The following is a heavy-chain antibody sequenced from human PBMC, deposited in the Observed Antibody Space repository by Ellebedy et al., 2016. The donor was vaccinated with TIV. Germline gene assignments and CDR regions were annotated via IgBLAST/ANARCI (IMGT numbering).Heavy chain of an antibody. Sequence: GESPKISXAASGLTFSSFAIHWVRQAPGKGLEWVAVISDDGSNKYYIDSVKGRFTISRDNSKNTLYLQMNSLRAEDTAVYYCAKIRAQWEPLDYWGQGTLVTVSS. V-gene: IGHV3-30*18. D-gene: IGHD1-26*01. CDR1: GLTFSSFA. CDR3: AKIRAQWEPLDY. CDR2: ISDDGSNK. J-gene: IGHJ4*02.